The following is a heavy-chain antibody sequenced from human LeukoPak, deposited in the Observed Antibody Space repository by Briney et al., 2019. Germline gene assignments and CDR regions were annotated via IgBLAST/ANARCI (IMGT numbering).Heavy chain of an antibody. D-gene: IGHD2-2*01. Sequence: PGGSLRLSCAASGFTFSTYAMSWVRQAPGEGLDWVSVISGSGAKTYYADFVGGRFTISRDNSKNTPYLQMNSLRAEDTAIYYCAKVPECSGYSCYGGYQYYYIDVWGKGTTVTVSS. CDR1: GFTFSTYA. V-gene: IGHV3-23*01. J-gene: IGHJ6*03. CDR2: ISGSGAKT. CDR3: AKVPECSGYSCYGGYQYYYIDV.